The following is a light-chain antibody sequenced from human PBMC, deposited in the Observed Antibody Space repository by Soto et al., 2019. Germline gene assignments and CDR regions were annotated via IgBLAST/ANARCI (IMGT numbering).Light chain of an antibody. V-gene: IGLV2-14*01. CDR1: SSDVGAYNY. CDR3: SSYTLISTFF. Sequence: SVLTQPASVSGSPGQSITISFTGTSSDVGAYNYVSWYQQHPGKAPKLMISEVSNRPSGVSNRFSGSKSGNTASLTISGLQAEDEADYYCSSYTLISTFFFGGGTKVTVL. CDR2: EVS. J-gene: IGLJ2*01.